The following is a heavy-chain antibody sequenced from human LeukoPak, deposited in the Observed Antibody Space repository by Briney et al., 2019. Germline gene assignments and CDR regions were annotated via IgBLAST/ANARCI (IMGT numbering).Heavy chain of an antibody. D-gene: IGHD2-21*01. CDR1: GYTFTSYG. CDR2: ISAYNGNT. V-gene: IGHV1-18*01. J-gene: IGHJ4*02. Sequence: ASVKVSCKASGYTFTSYGISWVRQAPGQGLECMGWISAYNGNTNYAQKLQGRVTMTTDTSTSTAYMELRSLRSDDTAVYYCARDDSAIFSGDFDYWGQGTLVTVSS. CDR3: ARDDSAIFSGDFDY.